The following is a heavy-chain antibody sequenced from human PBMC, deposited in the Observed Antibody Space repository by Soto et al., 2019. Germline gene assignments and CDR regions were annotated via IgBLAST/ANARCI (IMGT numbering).Heavy chain of an antibody. D-gene: IGHD2-2*01. CDR3: AREGQSSYCSSTTCYFFGLDV. CDR1: GFTFSKYW. V-gene: IGHV3-7*01. J-gene: IGHJ6*02. CDR2: IKEDGGED. Sequence: EVQLVESGGGLVQPGGSLRLSCAASGFTFSKYWMTWVRQAPGKGLEWVANIKEDGGEDYYADSVKGRFTISRDNAKNSLFLQLSSLGAEDTATYYYAREGQSSYCSSTTCYFFGLDVWGQGTTVTVS.